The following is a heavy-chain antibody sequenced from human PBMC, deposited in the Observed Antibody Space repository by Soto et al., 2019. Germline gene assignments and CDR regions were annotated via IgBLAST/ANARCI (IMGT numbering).Heavy chain of an antibody. Sequence: SETLSLTCTVSGGSISTYYWSWIRQPPGKGLEWIGYIYYDGSTSYNPSLRSRVTISVDTPKNQFSLILSSVTSADTAVYYCARDQLSSGLYVWFDPWGQGTLVTVS. J-gene: IGHJ5*02. CDR2: IYYDGST. CDR3: ARDQLSSGLYVWFDP. V-gene: IGHV4-59*01. CDR1: GGSISTYY. D-gene: IGHD6-25*01.